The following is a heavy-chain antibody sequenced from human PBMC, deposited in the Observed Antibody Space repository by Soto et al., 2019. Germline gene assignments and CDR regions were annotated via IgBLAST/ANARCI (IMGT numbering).Heavy chain of an antibody. V-gene: IGHV4-39*01. Sequence: SETLSLTCTVSGGSIRSSSYSWGWIRQPPGKGLEWIGSIYYSGSTYYNPSLKSRVTISVDTSKNQFSLKLSSVTAADTAVYYCARSEGGFWSGYYLYYYYYGMDVWGQGTTVTVSS. CDR3: ARSEGGFWSGYYLYYYYYGMDV. CDR2: IYYSGST. CDR1: GGSIRSSSYS. D-gene: IGHD3-3*01. J-gene: IGHJ6*02.